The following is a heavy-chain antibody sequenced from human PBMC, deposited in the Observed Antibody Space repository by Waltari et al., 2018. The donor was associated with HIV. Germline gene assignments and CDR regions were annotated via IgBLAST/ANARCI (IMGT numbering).Heavy chain of an antibody. V-gene: IGHV3-21*01. D-gene: IGHD1-26*01. J-gene: IGHJ6*02. Sequence: EVQLVESGGGLVKPGGSLRLSCAASGFTFSDSGMNWVRPAPGRXLEVVLDISKNSDYIYYAASVTGRFTISRDNAKKSVYLQMNSLRVEDTAVFYCTRRTPSGTYGMDVWGQGTTVTVSS. CDR3: TRRTPSGTYGMDV. CDR2: ISKNSDYI. CDR1: GFTFSDSG.